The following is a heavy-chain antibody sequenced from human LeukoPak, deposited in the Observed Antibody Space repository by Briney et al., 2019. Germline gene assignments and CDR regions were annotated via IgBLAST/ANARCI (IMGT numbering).Heavy chain of an antibody. V-gene: IGHV4-34*01. CDR3: ARGGRGFLWALEQYYMDV. CDR1: GGSLSDSS. J-gene: IGHJ6*03. D-gene: IGHD2/OR15-2a*01. CDR2: IDQSGGT. Sequence: SESLSLICAVCGGSLSDSSWSWIRQPPGKGLEWIGEIDQSGGTNYNPSLKSRVTIAVDTSNNQFSLRLSSVTAADTAVYYCARGGRGFLWALEQYYMDVWGKGTTVSVSS.